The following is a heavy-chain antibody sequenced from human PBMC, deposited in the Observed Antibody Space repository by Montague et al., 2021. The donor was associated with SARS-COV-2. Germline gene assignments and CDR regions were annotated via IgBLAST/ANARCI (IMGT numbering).Heavy chain of an antibody. V-gene: IGHV4-31*03. CDR1: GGSISSGGYY. Sequence: TLSLTCTVSGGSISSGGYYWSWIRQHSGKGLEWIGYIYYSGSTYYNPSLKSRVTISVDTSKNQFSLKLSSVTAADTAVYYCARDPRYDSSGYYLGSAFDIWGQGTMVTVSS. J-gene: IGHJ3*02. D-gene: IGHD3-22*01. CDR3: ARDPRYDSSGYYLGSAFDI. CDR2: IYYSGST.